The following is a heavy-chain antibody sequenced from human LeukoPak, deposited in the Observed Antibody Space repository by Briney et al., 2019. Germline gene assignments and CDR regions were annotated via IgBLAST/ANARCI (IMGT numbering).Heavy chain of an antibody. CDR1: GYTFTGYY. CDR3: ARKYSSSWYAGAFDI. CDR2: INPNSGGT. V-gene: IGHV1-2*02. Sequence: ASVKVSCKASGYTFTGYYMHWVRPAPGQGLEWMGWINPNSGGTNYAQTFQGRVTMTRDTSISTAYMELSRLRSDDTAVYYCARKYSSSWYAGAFDIWGQGTMVTVSS. J-gene: IGHJ3*02. D-gene: IGHD6-13*01.